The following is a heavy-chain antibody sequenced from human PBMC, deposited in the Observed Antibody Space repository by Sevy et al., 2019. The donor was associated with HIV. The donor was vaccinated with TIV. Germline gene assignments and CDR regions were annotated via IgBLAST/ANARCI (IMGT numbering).Heavy chain of an antibody. CDR2: MRQDGSEK. J-gene: IGHJ4*02. CDR3: ARGIYGSGSRLRLGY. D-gene: IGHD3-10*01. V-gene: IGHV3-7*01. CDR1: GFTFNSYW. Sequence: GGSLRLSCAASGFTFNSYWMTWVRQAPGKGLEWVANMRQDGSEKYYVDSVKGRFTISRDNAKNSLYLQMNSLRAEDTAVYYCARGIYGSGSRLRLGYWGQGTLVTVSS.